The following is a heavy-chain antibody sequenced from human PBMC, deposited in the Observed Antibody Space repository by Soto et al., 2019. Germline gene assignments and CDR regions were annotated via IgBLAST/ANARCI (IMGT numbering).Heavy chain of an antibody. V-gene: IGHV4-31*03. Sequence: SETLSLTCTVSGGSISSGGYYWSWIRQHPVKGLEWIGYIYYSGSTYYNPSLKSRVTISVDTSKNQFSLKLSSVTAADTAVYYCARHRRTTVTTDYYYYYGMDVWGQGTTVTVSS. J-gene: IGHJ6*02. D-gene: IGHD4-17*01. CDR1: GGSISSGGYY. CDR2: IYYSGST. CDR3: ARHRRTTVTTDYYYYYGMDV.